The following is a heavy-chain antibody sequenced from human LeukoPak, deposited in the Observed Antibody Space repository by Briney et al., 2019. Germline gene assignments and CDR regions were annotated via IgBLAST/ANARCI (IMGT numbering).Heavy chain of an antibody. V-gene: IGHV3-23*01. J-gene: IGHJ4*02. CDR1: GFTFSSFT. Sequence: GGSLRLSCATSGFTFSSFTMNWVRQAPGKGLEWVSTISDGSRDTHYAGSVKGRFTISRDDSQNIVYLQMDSLRAEDTALYYCTTRLRNHFDYWGQGAQVTVSS. D-gene: IGHD5-12*01. CDR3: TTRLRNHFDY. CDR2: ISDGSRDT.